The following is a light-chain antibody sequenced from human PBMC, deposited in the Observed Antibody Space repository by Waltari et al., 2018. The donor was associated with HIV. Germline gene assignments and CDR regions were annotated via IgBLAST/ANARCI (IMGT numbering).Light chain of an antibody. CDR2: GNN. Sequence: QSVLTQPPSVSGAPGQRVTIPCTGSSPNIGERFAVHWDQQLPGTAPTLLIYGNNNRPSGVPDRFSGSKSGTSASLAITGLQAEDEADYYCQSYDSSLSGSVFGGGTKLTVL. J-gene: IGLJ3*02. V-gene: IGLV1-40*01. CDR1: SPNIGERFA. CDR3: QSYDSSLSGSV.